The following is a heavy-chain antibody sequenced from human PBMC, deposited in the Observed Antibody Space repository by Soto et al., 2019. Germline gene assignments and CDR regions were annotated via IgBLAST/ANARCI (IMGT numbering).Heavy chain of an antibody. CDR3: ARDQDYSSTSCPYELTNDYFTYGMDV. CDR2: ISSSSSYI. Sequence: PGGSLRLSCAASGFAFSSYSMNWFRQAPGKGLEWVSSISSSSSYIYYADSVKGRFTISRDNAKNSLYLQMNSLRAEDTAVYYCARDQDYSSTSCPYELTNDYFTYGMDVWGQGTTVTVSS. D-gene: IGHD2-2*01. V-gene: IGHV3-21*01. J-gene: IGHJ6*02. CDR1: GFAFSSYS.